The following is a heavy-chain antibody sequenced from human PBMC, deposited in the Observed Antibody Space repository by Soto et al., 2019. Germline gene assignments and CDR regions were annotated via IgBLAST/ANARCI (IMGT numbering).Heavy chain of an antibody. V-gene: IGHV4-59*01. CDR3: AGTGGGRYDYIWGSYRSWFDP. Sequence: QVQLQESGPGLVKPSETLSLTCTVSGGSISSYYWSWIRQPPGKGLEWIGYIYYSGSTNYNPSLKRRVTVSVDTSKNQFSLELSSVTAADTAVYYCAGTGGGRYDYIWGSYRSWFDPWGQGTLVTVSS. J-gene: IGHJ5*02. CDR1: GGSISSYY. D-gene: IGHD3-16*02. CDR2: IYYSGST.